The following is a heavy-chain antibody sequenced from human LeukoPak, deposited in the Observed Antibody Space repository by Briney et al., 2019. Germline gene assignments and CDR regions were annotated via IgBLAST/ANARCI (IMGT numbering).Heavy chain of an antibody. CDR3: TSPHDYGDY. J-gene: IGHJ4*02. Sequence: GGSLRLSCAASEFTFSDHYMDWVRQPPGKGLEWVGRTRKRVNSYTTEYAASVRGRFTISRDDSKNSLYLQMNSLKTEDTAVYYCTSPHDYGDYWGQGTLVTVSS. CDR2: TRKRVNSYTT. V-gene: IGHV3-72*01. CDR1: EFTFSDHY.